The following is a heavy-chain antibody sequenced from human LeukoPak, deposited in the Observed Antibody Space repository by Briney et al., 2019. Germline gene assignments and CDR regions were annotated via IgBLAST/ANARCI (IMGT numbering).Heavy chain of an antibody. CDR2: IYYSGTT. J-gene: IGHJ5*02. CDR3: ARVYSSTHNWFDT. CDR1: GDSISTTSYF. Sequence: SETLSLICTVSGDSISTTSYFWAWIRQPPGEGLEWIGSIYYSGTTYFNSSLKSRVTISVERSKNHFSLKLSSLTVADTARYYCARVYSSTHNWFDTWGQGIQVTVSS. V-gene: IGHV4-39*07. D-gene: IGHD6-19*01.